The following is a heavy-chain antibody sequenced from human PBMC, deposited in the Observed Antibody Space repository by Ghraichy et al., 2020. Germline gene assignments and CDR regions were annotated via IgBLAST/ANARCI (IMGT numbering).Heavy chain of an antibody. CDR1: GYSFGNYG. J-gene: IGHJ4*02. V-gene: IGHV1-3*01. D-gene: IGHD3-10*01. Sequence: ASVKVSCKATGYSFGNYGIHWMRQAPGQSLEWMGWIHPGNGVAKYAQMFQVRVTFTIDTSTTTAVMEMGSLRSGDTAVYFCVRNWGGYYFDSWGLGTLVSVSS. CDR2: IHPGNGVA. CDR3: VRNWGGYYFDS.